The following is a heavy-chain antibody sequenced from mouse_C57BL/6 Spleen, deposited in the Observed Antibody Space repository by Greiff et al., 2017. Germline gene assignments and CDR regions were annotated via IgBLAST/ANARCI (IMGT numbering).Heavy chain of an antibody. J-gene: IGHJ3*01. CDR2: ISSGSSTI. D-gene: IGHD2-4*01. CDR1: GFTFSDYG. CDR3: ARFYDYDAWFAY. V-gene: IGHV5-17*01. Sequence: EVNLVESGGGLVKPGGSLKLSCAASGFTFSDYGMHWVRQAPEKGLEWVAYISSGSSTIYYADTVKGRFTISRDNAKNILFLQMTSLRSEETAMYYCARFYDYDAWFAYWGQGTLVTVSA.